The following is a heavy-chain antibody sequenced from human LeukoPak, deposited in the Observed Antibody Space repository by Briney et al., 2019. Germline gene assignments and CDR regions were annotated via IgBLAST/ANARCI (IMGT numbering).Heavy chain of an antibody. CDR2: IRQDGGEK. V-gene: IGHV3-7*01. Sequence: GGSLRLSCAASGFTFSSNWMSWVRQAPVKGLEWVANIRQDGGEKYYVDSVKGRFTISRDNAKSSLYLQMNSLRAEDTAVYYCARDWPPYGSGTFDIWGQGTMVTVSS. CDR1: GFTFSSNW. D-gene: IGHD3-10*01. J-gene: IGHJ3*02. CDR3: ARDWPPYGSGTFDI.